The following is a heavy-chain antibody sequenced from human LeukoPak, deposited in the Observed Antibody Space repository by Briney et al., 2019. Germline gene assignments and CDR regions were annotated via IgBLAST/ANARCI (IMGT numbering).Heavy chain of an antibody. CDR2: IYSGGST. CDR3: AREGFIATHGLGLDY. D-gene: IGHD6-13*01. J-gene: IGHJ4*02. V-gene: IGHV3-53*01. CDR1: GFTVSNNY. Sequence: GGSLRLSCAASGFTVSNNYMSWVRQAPGKGLEWVSIIYSGGSTYYADSVKGRFTISRDFPKNTLYLQMNSLRVEDTAVYYCAREGFIATHGLGLDYWGPGYLGTVSS.